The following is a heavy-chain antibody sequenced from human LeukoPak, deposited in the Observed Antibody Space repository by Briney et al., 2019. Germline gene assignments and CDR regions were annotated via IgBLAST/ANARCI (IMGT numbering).Heavy chain of an antibody. D-gene: IGHD3-22*01. CDR3: ARGRNYYDSRGGVDY. CDR2: IYYSGST. V-gene: IGHV4-59*01. J-gene: IGHJ4*02. Sequence: SETLSLTCTVSGGSISNYYWSWIRQPPGKGLEWIGYIYYSGSTNYNPSLKSRVTISVDTSKNQFSLKLSSVTAADTAVYYCARGRNYYDSRGGVDYWGQGTLVTVSS. CDR1: GGSISNYY.